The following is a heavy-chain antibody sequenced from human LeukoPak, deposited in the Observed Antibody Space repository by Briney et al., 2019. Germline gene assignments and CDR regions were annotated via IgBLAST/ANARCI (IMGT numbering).Heavy chain of an antibody. V-gene: IGHV1-2*02. D-gene: IGHD3-22*01. CDR3: ARESYDSSGYHFGY. Sequence: AASVKVSCKASGYTFTGYYMHWVRQAPGQGPEWMGWINPNSGGTNYAQKFQGRVTMTRDTSISTAYMELSRLRSDDTAVYYCARESYDSSGYHFGYWGQGTLVTVSS. CDR2: INPNSGGT. J-gene: IGHJ4*02. CDR1: GYTFTGYY.